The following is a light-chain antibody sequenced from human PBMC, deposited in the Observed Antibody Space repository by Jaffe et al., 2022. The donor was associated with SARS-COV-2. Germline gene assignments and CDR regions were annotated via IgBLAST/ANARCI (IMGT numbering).Light chain of an antibody. CDR1: SSDVGSNNL. V-gene: IGLV2-23*01. CDR2: EGN. CDR3: CSYAGSSSPRV. Sequence: QSALTQPASVSGSPGQSITISCTGTSSDVGSNNLVSWYQQHPGKAPKLMIYEGNKRPSGVSNRFSGSKSGNTASLTISGLQAEDEADYYCCSYAGSSSPRVFGGGTKLTVL. J-gene: IGLJ3*02.